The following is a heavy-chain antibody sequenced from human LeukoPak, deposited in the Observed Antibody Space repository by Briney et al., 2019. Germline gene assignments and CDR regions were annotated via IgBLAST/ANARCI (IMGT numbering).Heavy chain of an antibody. CDR2: MNPNSGNT. Sequence: ASVKVSCTPSGYTFTSYDINWVRQATGQGLEWMGWMNPNSGNTGYRQKFQGRVTITRNTSISTAYMELSSLSSQDTAVYYCARGGASYYYYYMDVWGKGTTVTVSS. J-gene: IGHJ6*03. CDR3: ARGGASYYYYYMDV. V-gene: IGHV1-8*03. CDR1: GYTFTSYD.